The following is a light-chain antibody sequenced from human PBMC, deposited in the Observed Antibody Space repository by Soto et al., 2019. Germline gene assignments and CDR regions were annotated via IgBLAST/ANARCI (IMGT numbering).Light chain of an antibody. CDR1: QRLFSF. V-gene: IGKV1-39*01. CDR2: TAY. J-gene: IGKJ3*01. Sequence: DIQMTQSPSSLSASVGDSVTLTCRASQRLFSFLNWYQQAPGRAPKPLISTAYKLQSGVPSRFSGSESGTEFTLTISSLQPEDFAIYFCQQTYSAPFTFGPGTKV. CDR3: QQTYSAPFT.